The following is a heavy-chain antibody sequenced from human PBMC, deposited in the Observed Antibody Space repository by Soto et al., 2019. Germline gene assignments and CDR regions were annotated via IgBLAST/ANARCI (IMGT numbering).Heavy chain of an antibody. D-gene: IGHD3-16*01. V-gene: IGHV3-74*01. CDR2: INTDESST. J-gene: IGHJ4*02. CDR3: ATDLGTGY. CDR1: GFTFSNYW. Sequence: EVQLVESGGGLFQPGGSLRLSCAASGFTFSNYWMHWVGQAPGKGLVWVSRINTDESSTNYAGSVKGRFTISRDNAKNTLYLLMNSLRAEDTAVYYCATDLGTGYWGQGTLVTVSS.